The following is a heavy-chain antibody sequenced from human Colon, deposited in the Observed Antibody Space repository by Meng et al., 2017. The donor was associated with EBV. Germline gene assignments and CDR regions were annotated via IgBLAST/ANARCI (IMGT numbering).Heavy chain of an antibody. Sequence: QEQVVQAGSWLKKPGASVKVSFTASGYTFTRYPMNWVRQAPGQGLEWMGWISTNTGNPTYAQGFTGRFVFSVDTSVSTAYLQISSLKAEDTAVYYCGTLKYTSGFYGPAYWGQGALVTVSS. CDR3: GTLKYTSGFYGPAY. J-gene: IGHJ4*02. D-gene: IGHD6-19*01. V-gene: IGHV7-4-1*02. CDR1: GYTFTRYP. CDR2: ISTNTGNP.